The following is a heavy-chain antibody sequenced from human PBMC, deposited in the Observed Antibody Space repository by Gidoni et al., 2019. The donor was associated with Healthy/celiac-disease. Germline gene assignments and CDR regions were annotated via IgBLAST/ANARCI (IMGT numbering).Heavy chain of an antibody. CDR3: AHTRGHEDCFDP. CDR2: IYWDDDK. D-gene: IGHD3-10*01. Sequence: QITVKESGATLVRPTQTLTLTCSFSECSLSSSGVGVGLIRQPPRMALEWLALIYWDDDKRYTPSLKGRLTITKDTSTNQVVLTMTNMDPVDTATYYCAHTRGHEDCFDPWGQGTLVTVSS. J-gene: IGHJ5*02. CDR1: ECSLSSSGVG. V-gene: IGHV2-5*02.